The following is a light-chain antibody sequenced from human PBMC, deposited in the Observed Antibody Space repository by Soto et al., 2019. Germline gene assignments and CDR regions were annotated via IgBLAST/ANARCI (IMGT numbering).Light chain of an antibody. CDR2: RKN. J-gene: IGLJ2*01. V-gene: IGLV1-47*01. CDR1: SSNIGSNY. Sequence: QSLLTQPPSASGTPGQRVTISCSGSSSNIGSNYVYWYQQLPGTAPKLLIYRKNQRPSGVPDRFSGSKSGTSASLAISGLRSEDEADYYCAAWDDSLSGPVFGGGTQLNVL. CDR3: AAWDDSLSGPV.